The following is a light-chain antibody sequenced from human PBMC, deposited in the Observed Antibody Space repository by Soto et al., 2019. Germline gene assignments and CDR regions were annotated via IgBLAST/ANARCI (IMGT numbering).Light chain of an antibody. CDR3: QQYGSPPLT. Sequence: EIVLTQSPGTLSLSPGERATLSCRASQSVSGSNLAWYQQKPGQAPRLVIYGASSRATGIPDRFSGSGSGTDFTLTISRLEPEDLAVYHCQQYGSPPLTFGGGTKVDIK. CDR2: GAS. J-gene: IGKJ4*01. V-gene: IGKV3-20*01. CDR1: QSVSGSN.